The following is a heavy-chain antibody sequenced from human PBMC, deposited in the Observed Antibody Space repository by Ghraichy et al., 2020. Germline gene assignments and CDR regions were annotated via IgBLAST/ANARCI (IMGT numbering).Heavy chain of an antibody. CDR1: GFTFSSYG. CDR2: IRYDGSNK. CDR3: ASYYGSGSYYWT. D-gene: IGHD3-10*01. Sequence: GGSLRLSCAASGFTFSSYGMHWVRQAPGKGLEWVAFIRYDGSNKYYADSVKGRFTISRDNSKNTLYLQMNSLRAEDTAVYYCASYYGSGSYYWTWGQGTLVTVSS. V-gene: IGHV3-30*02. J-gene: IGHJ5*02.